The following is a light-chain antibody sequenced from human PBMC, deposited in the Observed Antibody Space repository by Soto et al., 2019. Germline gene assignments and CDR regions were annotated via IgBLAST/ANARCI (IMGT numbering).Light chain of an antibody. V-gene: IGKV1-12*01. Sequence: DIQMTQSPSSLSASVGDRVTITCRASQSISNWLAWYQQEPGKAPKLLIYAASSLQSGVPSRFSGSGSGTDFTLTIRSLQPEDFTTYFCQQAYSFPITFGQGTRLEIK. J-gene: IGKJ5*01. CDR1: QSISNW. CDR2: AAS. CDR3: QQAYSFPIT.